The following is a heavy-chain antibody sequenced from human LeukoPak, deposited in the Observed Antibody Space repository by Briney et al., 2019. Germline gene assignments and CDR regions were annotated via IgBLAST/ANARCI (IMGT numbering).Heavy chain of an antibody. Sequence: GASVNVSCKASGYTFTSYDINWVRQATGQGLEWMGWMNPNSGNTGYAQKFQGRVTMTRNTSISTAYMELSSLRSEDTAVYYCASGGSMVRGVNEDYWGQGTLVTVSS. D-gene: IGHD3-10*01. CDR3: ASGGSMVRGVNEDY. J-gene: IGHJ4*02. CDR1: GYTFTSYD. V-gene: IGHV1-8*01. CDR2: MNPNSGNT.